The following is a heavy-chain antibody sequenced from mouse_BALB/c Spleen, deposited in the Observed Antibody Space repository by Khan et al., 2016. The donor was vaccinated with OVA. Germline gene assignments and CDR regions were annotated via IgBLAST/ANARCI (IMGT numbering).Heavy chain of an antibody. J-gene: IGHJ3*01. CDR3: ARSGYGNPFAY. V-gene: IGHV1S81*02. CDR1: GYTFTSYY. D-gene: IGHD2-1*01. Sequence: QVQLQQPGAELVKPGSSLKISCKAPGYTFTSYYMYWVKQCPGQGLEWIGGINPRNGGTHFNEKFTSKATLTVDKSSSTAYMQRSSLTSKYSAVCYCARSGYGNPFAYWGQGTLVTVSA. CDR2: INPRNGGT.